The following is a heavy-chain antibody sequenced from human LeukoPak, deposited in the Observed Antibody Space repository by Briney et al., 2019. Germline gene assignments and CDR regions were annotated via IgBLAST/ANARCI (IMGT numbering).Heavy chain of an antibody. CDR2: IPYDGSDK. J-gene: IGHJ4*02. D-gene: IGHD4-11*01. Sequence: GGSLRLSCAASGFPFSSYGMHWVRQAPGKGLEWVAFIPYDGSDKFYADSVKGRFTISRDNSKNTLYLQMNSLRAEDTAVYYCAAVTSVTTGDYWGQGTLVTVSS. V-gene: IGHV3-30*02. CDR3: AAVTSVTTGDY. CDR1: GFPFSSYG.